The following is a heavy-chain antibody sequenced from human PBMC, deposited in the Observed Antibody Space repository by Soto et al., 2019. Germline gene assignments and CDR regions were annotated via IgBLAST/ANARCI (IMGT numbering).Heavy chain of an antibody. CDR1: GFTFTNHA. CDR3: ARGIWTMTRGAYYFDN. D-gene: IGHD3-10*01. Sequence: GASVKVSCKASGFTFTNHAMQWVRQAPGQRLEWMGWINAGNGHTKYSQNFQGRVTITRDTSATTVYMELSSLISEDEAVYYCARGIWTMTRGAYYFDNWGQGTLVTVSS. V-gene: IGHV1-3*01. J-gene: IGHJ4*02. CDR2: INAGNGHT.